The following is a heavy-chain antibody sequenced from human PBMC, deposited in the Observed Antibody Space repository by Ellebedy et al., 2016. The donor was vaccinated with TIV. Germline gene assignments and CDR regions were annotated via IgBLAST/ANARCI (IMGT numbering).Heavy chain of an antibody. Sequence: SETLSLTXAVYGGSFSGYYYSWICLPPGKRLEWIGEINHSGSTNYNPSLMSRVTISVDTSKNRFSLNLSSVTAADTAVYYCAICGDCSGGLDYWGQGTRVTVSS. J-gene: IGHJ4*02. CDR3: AICGDCSGGLDY. V-gene: IGHV4-34*01. D-gene: IGHD2-15*01. CDR1: GGSFSGYY. CDR2: INHSGST.